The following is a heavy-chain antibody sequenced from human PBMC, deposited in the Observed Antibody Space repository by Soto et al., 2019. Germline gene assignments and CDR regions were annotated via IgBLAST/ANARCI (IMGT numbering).Heavy chain of an antibody. V-gene: IGHV3-53*01. J-gene: IGHJ4*02. CDR2: IYSGDTT. CDR1: GFSVRANY. CDR3: HGYGY. D-gene: IGHD5-18*01. Sequence: EVQLGESGGGLIQPGGSLRLSCAVSGFSVRANYMSWVRQAPGKGLEWVSVIYSGDTTYYADSVKGRFIISRDISKNILYLQMNILRAEDTAVYYCHGYGYWGQGTLVTVSS.